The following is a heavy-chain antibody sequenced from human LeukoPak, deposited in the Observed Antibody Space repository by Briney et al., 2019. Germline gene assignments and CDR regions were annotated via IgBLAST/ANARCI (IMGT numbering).Heavy chain of an antibody. J-gene: IGHJ2*01. CDR1: GGSFSGYY. CDR3: ARGLEMATARRYFDL. D-gene: IGHD5-24*01. V-gene: IGHV4-34*01. CDR2: INHSGST. Sequence: PSETLSLTCAVYGGSFSGYYWSWIRQPPGKGLEWIGEINHSGSTNYNPSLKSRVTISVDTSKNQFSLKLSSVTAADTAVYYCARGLEMATARRYFDLWGRGTLVTVSS.